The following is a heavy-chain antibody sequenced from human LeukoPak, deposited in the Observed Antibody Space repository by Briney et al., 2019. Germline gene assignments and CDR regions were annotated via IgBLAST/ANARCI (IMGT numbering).Heavy chain of an antibody. CDR3: ARAVGPFDY. V-gene: IGHV3-33*01. Sequence: GGSLRLSCAASGFTFNVYGIHWVRQAPGKGLEWVAVIWNDGSNEYYADSVKGRFTISRDNSKDTLYLQMNSLRVEDTAVYYCARAVGPFDYWGQGTLVTVSS. CDR1: GFTFNVYG. D-gene: IGHD3-16*01. J-gene: IGHJ4*02. CDR2: IWNDGSNE.